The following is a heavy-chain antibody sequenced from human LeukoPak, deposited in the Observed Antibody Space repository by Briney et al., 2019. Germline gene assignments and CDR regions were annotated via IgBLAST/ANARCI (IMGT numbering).Heavy chain of an antibody. V-gene: IGHV4-59*08. Sequence: SETLSLTCTVSGASISSYYWNWIRQPPGKGLEWIGYIYYSGSTNYNPSLKSRVTISVDTSKKRFSLKLSSVTAADTAVYYCARYSTPYYDSSGPYFDYWGQGTLVTVSS. CDR2: IYYSGST. J-gene: IGHJ4*02. CDR1: GASISSYY. CDR3: ARYSTPYYDSSGPYFDY. D-gene: IGHD3-22*01.